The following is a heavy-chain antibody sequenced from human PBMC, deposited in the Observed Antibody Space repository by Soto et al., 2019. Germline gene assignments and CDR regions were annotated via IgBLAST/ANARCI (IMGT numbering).Heavy chain of an antibody. Sequence: EVQLVESGGGLVQPGGSLRLSCAASGFTVSSNYMTWVRQAPGKGLEWVSAIFSGGTTYYADSVKGRFTMSRDNSKNTLYLQMNSLRAEDTAVYYCALWARHCTGGTCGLYFFYMDVWGKGTTVTVSS. CDR2: IFSGGTT. CDR3: ALWARHCTGGTCGLYFFYMDV. D-gene: IGHD2-15*01. J-gene: IGHJ6*03. V-gene: IGHV3-66*01. CDR1: GFTVSSNY.